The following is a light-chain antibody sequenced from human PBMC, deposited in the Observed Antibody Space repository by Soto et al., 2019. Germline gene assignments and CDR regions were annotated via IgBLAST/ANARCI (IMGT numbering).Light chain of an antibody. CDR2: DVS. J-gene: IGLJ3*02. CDR1: SSDIGDYNY. CDR3: SSSTTTTSLVV. Sequence: QSALTQPASVSGSPGQSITISCTGTSSDIGDYNYVSWYQQYPGKVPKLVIYDVSRRPSGVSNRFSGSKSGNTASLTISGLQAEDEADYYCSSSTTTTSLVVFGGGTKLPVL. V-gene: IGLV2-14*01.